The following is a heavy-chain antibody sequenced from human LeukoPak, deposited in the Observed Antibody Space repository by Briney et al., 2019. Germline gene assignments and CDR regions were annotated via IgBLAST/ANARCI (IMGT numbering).Heavy chain of an antibody. CDR1: GYSLTRYW. V-gene: IGHV5-51*01. D-gene: IGHD6-19*01. CDR2: IYPVDSDT. J-gene: IGHJ4*02. CDR3: ARHPQTYTSGWYLWDY. Sequence: GESLKISCKGSGYSLTRYWIGWVRQVPGKGLEWMGIIYPVDSDTRYSPSFQGQVTISADKSTNTAYLQWSSLKASDTAMYYCARHPQTYTSGWYLWDYWGQGTLVTVSS.